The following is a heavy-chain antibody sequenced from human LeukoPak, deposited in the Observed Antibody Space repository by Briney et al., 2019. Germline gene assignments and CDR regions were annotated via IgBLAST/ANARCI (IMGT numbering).Heavy chain of an antibody. J-gene: IGHJ4*02. Sequence: SETLSLTCTVSGGSISSYYWSWIRQPPGKGLEWIGYIYYSGSTNYNPSLKSRVTISVDTSKNQFSLKLSSVTAADTAVYYCARDAAMARWLVDYWGQGTLVTVSS. CDR2: IYYSGST. CDR3: ARDAAMARWLVDY. D-gene: IGHD5-18*01. CDR1: GGSISSYY. V-gene: IGHV4-59*12.